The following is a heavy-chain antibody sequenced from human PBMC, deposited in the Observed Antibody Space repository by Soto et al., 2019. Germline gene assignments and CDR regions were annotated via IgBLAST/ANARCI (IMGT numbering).Heavy chain of an antibody. CDR3: VRGAAGWEIY. CDR1: GVTFSSYW. CDR2: INSDGSST. D-gene: IGHD6-13*01. V-gene: IGHV3-74*01. Sequence: GGSLRLSCAASGVTFSSYWMHWVRQAPGKGLVWVSRINSDGSSTTYADSVKGRFTISRDNAKNTLYLQMNSLRAEDTAVYYFVRGAAGWEIYCGQATLVTVSS. J-gene: IGHJ4*02.